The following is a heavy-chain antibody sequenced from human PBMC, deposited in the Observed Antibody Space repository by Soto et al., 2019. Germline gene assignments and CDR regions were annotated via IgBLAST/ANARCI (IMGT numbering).Heavy chain of an antibody. CDR1: GFTFSSYA. V-gene: IGHV3-23*01. D-gene: IGHD3-3*01. CDR3: AKDNAIFGVVNPPSDYYYGMDV. J-gene: IGHJ6*02. CDR2: ISGSGGST. Sequence: GGSLRLSCTASGFTFSSYAMNWVRQAPGKGLEWVSAISGSGGSTYYADSVKGRFTISRDNSKNTLYLQMNSLRAEDTAVYYCAKDNAIFGVVNPPSDYYYGMDVWGQGTTVTVSS.